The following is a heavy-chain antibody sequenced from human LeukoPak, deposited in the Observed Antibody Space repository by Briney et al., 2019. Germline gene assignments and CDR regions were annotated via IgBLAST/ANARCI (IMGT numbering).Heavy chain of an antibody. J-gene: IGHJ4*02. Sequence: GGSLRLSCAASGLTFSGYDMHWVRQVPGKGLEWVAVIWSDGANKYYADSVKGRFTISRDNSKNTLFLQMNTLRAEDTAVYYCARGSPIAATIIDYWGQGTLVTVSS. V-gene: IGHV3-33*08. CDR3: ARGSPIAATIIDY. CDR2: IWSDGANK. CDR1: GLTFSGYD. D-gene: IGHD2-15*01.